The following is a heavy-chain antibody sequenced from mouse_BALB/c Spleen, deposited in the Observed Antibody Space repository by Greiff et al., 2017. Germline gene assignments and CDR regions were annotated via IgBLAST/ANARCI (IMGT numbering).Heavy chain of an antibody. CDR3: TRDEGYGSSGYFDV. CDR2: ISSGGSYT. V-gene: IGHV5-6-4*01. Sequence: EVKVEESGGGLVKPGGSLKLSCAASGFTFSSYTMSWVRQTPEKRLEWVATISSGGSYTYYPDSVKGRFTISRDNAKNTLYLQMSSLKSEDTAMYYCTRDEGYGSSGYFDVWGAGTTVTVSS. J-gene: IGHJ1*01. CDR1: GFTFSSYT. D-gene: IGHD1-1*01.